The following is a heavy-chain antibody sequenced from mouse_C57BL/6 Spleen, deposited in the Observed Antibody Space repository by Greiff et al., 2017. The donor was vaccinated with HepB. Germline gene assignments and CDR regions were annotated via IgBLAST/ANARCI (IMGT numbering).Heavy chain of an antibody. CDR1: GYAFSSSW. CDR3: ARSVYDYLAWFAY. Sequence: VQLQQSGPELVKPGASVKISCKASGYAFSSSWMNWVKQRPGKGLEWIGRIYPGDGDTNYNGKFKGKATLTADKSSSTAYMQLSSLTSEDSAVYFCARSVYDYLAWFAYWGQGTLVTVSA. V-gene: IGHV1-82*01. D-gene: IGHD2-4*01. J-gene: IGHJ3*01. CDR2: IYPGDGDT.